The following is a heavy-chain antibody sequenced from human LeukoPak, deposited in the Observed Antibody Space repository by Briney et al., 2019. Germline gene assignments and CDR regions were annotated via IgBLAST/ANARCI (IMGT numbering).Heavy chain of an antibody. Sequence: GGSLRLSCAASGFTVSNNYMNWVRQAPGKGLEWVSVIYSGGTTYYADSVKGRFTISRDNAKNTLYLQMNSLRAEDTAVYYCATAGQWRFDSWGLGTLVTVSS. V-gene: IGHV3-53*01. D-gene: IGHD6-19*01. CDR3: ATAGQWRFDS. CDR1: GFTVSNNY. CDR2: IYSGGTT. J-gene: IGHJ4*02.